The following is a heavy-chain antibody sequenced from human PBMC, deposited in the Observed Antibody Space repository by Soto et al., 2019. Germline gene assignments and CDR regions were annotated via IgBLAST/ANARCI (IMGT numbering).Heavy chain of an antibody. CDR3: SKDFLDRHSSDWFMSRFFYYMVV. J-gene: IGHJ6*03. Sequence: QMQLVGSGGGVVQPGRSLRLSCDASGFTFSSYAMHWVRQTPGKGLEWVAVISFDGVKKYYAESVKGRFTVSRDNSKSTLYLQMYNLRGEYTAAYYCSKDFLDRHSSDWFMSRFFYYMVVWGEGTAVSVSS. V-gene: IGHV3-30*18. CDR2: ISFDGVKK. D-gene: IGHD3-9*01. CDR1: GFTFSSYA.